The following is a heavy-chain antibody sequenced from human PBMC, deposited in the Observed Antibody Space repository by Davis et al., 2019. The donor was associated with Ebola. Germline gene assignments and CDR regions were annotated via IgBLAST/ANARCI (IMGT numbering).Heavy chain of an antibody. V-gene: IGHV3-74*01. CDR1: GFTFSNYW. CDR3: ARSLKGASVSTYYGMDV. D-gene: IGHD3-16*02. Sequence: GESLKISCAASGFTFSNYWMHWVRQAPGKRLVWVSRINSDESVTRYADSVKGRFTISRDNAKNMVFLQMNSVRDEDTAVYYCARSLKGASVSTYYGMDVWGQGTTVTVSS. J-gene: IGHJ6*02. CDR2: INSDESVT.